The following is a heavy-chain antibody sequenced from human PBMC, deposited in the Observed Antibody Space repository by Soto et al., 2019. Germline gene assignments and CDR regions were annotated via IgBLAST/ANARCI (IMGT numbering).Heavy chain of an antibody. CDR1: GGSIGGSSYY. CDR2: IYFNGNT. J-gene: IGHJ6*03. D-gene: IGHD3-3*01. CDR3: ARGPVCSNFWSVSHYYYLLEV. V-gene: IGHV4-39*01. Sequence: QLQLQESGPGLVMPSETLSLTCSVSGGSIGGSSYYWGWVRQPPGKGPEWIGSIYFNGNTHYNPSLESRVTTAVDRSKTQLSLRITSVTAADTAVYYCARGPVCSNFWSVSHYYYLLEVWGRGTTFAVSS.